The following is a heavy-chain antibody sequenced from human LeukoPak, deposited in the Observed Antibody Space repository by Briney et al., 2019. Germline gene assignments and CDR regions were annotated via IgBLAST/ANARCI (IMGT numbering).Heavy chain of an antibody. Sequence: GASVKVSCKASGYTFTGYYMHWVRQAPGQGLEWMGWINPNSGGTNYAQKFQGRVTMTRDTSISTAYMELSRLRSDDTAVYYCARDAHYYGSGRPAYYYYYYYMDVWGKGTTVTISS. J-gene: IGHJ6*03. V-gene: IGHV1-2*02. CDR3: ARDAHYYGSGRPAYYYYYYYMDV. CDR1: GYTFTGYY. D-gene: IGHD3-10*01. CDR2: INPNSGGT.